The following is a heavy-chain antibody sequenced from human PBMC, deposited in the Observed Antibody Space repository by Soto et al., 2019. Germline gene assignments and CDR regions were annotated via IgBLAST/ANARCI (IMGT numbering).Heavy chain of an antibody. CDR1: GYTFTSYG. Sequence: GASVKVSCKASGYTFTSYGISWVRQAPGQGPEWMGWISGYNGNTNYAQKLQGRVTMTTDTSTSTAYMDLRSLRSDDTAVYYCAREGSAPYYYYGMDVWGQGTTVTVSS. V-gene: IGHV1-18*01. D-gene: IGHD6-19*01. J-gene: IGHJ6*02. CDR2: ISGYNGNT. CDR3: AREGSAPYYYYGMDV.